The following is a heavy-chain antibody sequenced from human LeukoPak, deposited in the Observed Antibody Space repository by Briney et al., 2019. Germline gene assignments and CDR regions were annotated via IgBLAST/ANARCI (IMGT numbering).Heavy chain of an antibody. Sequence: SGTLSLTCAGSGGSISSSNWWSWVRQPPGKGLEWVGEIYHSGSTNYNPSLKSRVTISVDKSKNQFSLKLSSVTAADTAVYYCAIFPPTGYYHDSSGSHAFDMWGQGTMVTVSS. CDR3: AIFPPTGYYHDSSGSHAFDM. V-gene: IGHV4-4*02. J-gene: IGHJ3*02. D-gene: IGHD3-22*01. CDR1: GGSISSSNW. CDR2: IYHSGST.